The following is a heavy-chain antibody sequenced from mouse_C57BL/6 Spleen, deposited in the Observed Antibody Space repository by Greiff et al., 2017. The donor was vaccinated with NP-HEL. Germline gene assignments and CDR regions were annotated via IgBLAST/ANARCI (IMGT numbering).Heavy chain of an antibody. D-gene: IGHD1-1*01. CDR1: GYTFTDYY. CDR2: INPNNGGT. V-gene: IGHV1-26*01. Sequence: EVQLQQSGPELVKPGASVKISCKASGYTFTDYYMNWVKQSHGKSLEWIGDINPNNGGTSYNQKFKGKATLTVDKSSSTAYMELRSLTSEDSAVYYCARWTTVVRDYFDYWGQGTTLTVSS. CDR3: ARWTTVVRDYFDY. J-gene: IGHJ2*01.